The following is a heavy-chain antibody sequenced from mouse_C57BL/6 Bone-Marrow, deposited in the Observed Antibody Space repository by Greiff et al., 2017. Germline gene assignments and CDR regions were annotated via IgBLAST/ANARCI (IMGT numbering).Heavy chain of an antibody. CDR2: IYPRSGNT. Sequence: QVQLKQSGAELARPGASVKLSCKASGYTFTSYGISWVKQRTGQGLEWIGEIYPRSGNTYYNEKFKGKATLTADKSSSTAYMELRSLTSEDSAVYFCARCPITTVVATPDWYFDVWGTGTTVTVSS. CDR1: GYTFTSYG. V-gene: IGHV1-81*01. CDR3: ARCPITTVVATPDWYFDV. D-gene: IGHD1-1*01. J-gene: IGHJ1*03.